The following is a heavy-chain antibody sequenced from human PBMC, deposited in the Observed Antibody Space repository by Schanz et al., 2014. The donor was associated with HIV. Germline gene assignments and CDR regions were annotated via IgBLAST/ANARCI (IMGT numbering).Heavy chain of an antibody. CDR1: GYTFISYG. CDR2: ISAYNGNT. CDR3: ARRRSEIVPAAIVLHYYYGFDV. V-gene: IGHV1-18*01. D-gene: IGHD2-2*02. J-gene: IGHJ6*02. Sequence: QVHLVQSGAEVKKPGASVKVSCKASGYTFISYGITWVRQAPGQGLEWMGWISAYNGNTNYAQKLQGRVTMTTDTSTSTAYMDLRSLRSDDTAVYYCARRRSEIVPAAIVLHYYYGFDVWGQGTTVTVS.